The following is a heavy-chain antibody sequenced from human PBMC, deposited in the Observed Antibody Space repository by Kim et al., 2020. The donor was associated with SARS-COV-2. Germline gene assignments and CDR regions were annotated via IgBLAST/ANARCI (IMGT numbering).Heavy chain of an antibody. V-gene: IGHV1-69*13. J-gene: IGHJ4*02. D-gene: IGHD3-10*01. Sequence: SVKVSCKASGGTFSTYAISWVRQAPGQGLEWMGGINPIFGTADYAQKFQGRVTITADESTSTAYMELSSLRSEDTAVYYCARGVFYGSGSYFDYWGQGTLVTVSS. CDR1: GGTFSTYA. CDR2: INPIFGTA. CDR3: ARGVFYGSGSYFDY.